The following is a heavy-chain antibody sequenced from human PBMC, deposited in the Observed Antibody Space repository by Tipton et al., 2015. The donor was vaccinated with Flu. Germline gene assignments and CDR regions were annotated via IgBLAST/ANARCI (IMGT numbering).Heavy chain of an antibody. J-gene: IGHJ4*02. Sequence: SLRLSCAASGFIFTDYWMAWVRQTPGRGLEWVANINYDGSTIYYLDSVKGRFTISRDNAKNSVYLQMNNLRVEDTVVYYCTRRLVEDWGQGTQVTVSS. CDR2: INYDGSTI. V-gene: IGHV3-7*01. CDR1: GFIFTDYW. CDR3: TRRLVED.